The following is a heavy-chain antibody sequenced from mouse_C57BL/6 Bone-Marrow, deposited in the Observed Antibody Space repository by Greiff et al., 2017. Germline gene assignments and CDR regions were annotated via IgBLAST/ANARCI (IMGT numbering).Heavy chain of an antibody. J-gene: IGHJ3*01. CDR3: VRDGDGYQFAY. Sequence: EVQLEESGGGLVQPKGSLKLSCAASGFTFNTYAMHWVRQAPGKGLEWVARISSKSSNYATYYADSVKDRFTISRDDSQSMLYLQMNNLKTEDTAVYYCVRDGDGYQFAYWGQGTLVTVSA. D-gene: IGHD2-3*01. CDR2: ISSKSSNYAT. V-gene: IGHV10-3*01. CDR1: GFTFNTYA.